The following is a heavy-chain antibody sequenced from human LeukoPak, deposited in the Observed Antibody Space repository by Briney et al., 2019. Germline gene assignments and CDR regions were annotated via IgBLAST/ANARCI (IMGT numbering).Heavy chain of an antibody. J-gene: IGHJ3*02. CDR3: ARDYYDSSGYYFSPLRFGAFDI. V-gene: IGHV3-21*01. Sequence: GGSLRLSCAASGFTVSSNYMNWVRQAPGKGLEWVSSISSSSSYIYYADSVKGRFTISRDNAKNSLYLQMNSLRAEDTAVYYCARDYYDSSGYYFSPLRFGAFDIWGQGTMVTVSS. CDR2: ISSSSSYI. D-gene: IGHD3-22*01. CDR1: GFTVSSNY.